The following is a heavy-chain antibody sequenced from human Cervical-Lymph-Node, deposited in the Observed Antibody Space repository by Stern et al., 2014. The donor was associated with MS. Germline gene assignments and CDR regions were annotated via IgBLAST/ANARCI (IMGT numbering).Heavy chain of an antibody. V-gene: IGHV1-46*01. CDR3: ARDNGGWSVDS. D-gene: IGHD6-19*01. J-gene: IGHJ4*02. CDR1: GYTFTSNK. CDR2: INPGGGST. Sequence: VQLEESGAEVKKPGASVKVSCKAFGYTFTSNKMHWVRQAPGQGLEWMGIINPGGGSTRYAQKLQGRVTMTRDTSTSTLYMELTSLRSEDTAVYSCARDNGGWSVDSWGQGTLVIVSS.